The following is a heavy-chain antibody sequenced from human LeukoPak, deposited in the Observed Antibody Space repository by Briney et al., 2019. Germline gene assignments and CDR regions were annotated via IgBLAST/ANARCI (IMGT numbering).Heavy chain of an antibody. CDR3: ARGRRWIAAVGPDY. Sequence: GGSLRLSCAASGFSFSDYYMSWIRQAPGEGLEWLSYISSSSSHTNYADSVKGRFTISRDNAKNSLNLQMNSLRAEDTAVYYCARGRRWIAAVGPDYWGQGTLVTVSS. CDR2: ISSSSSHT. CDR1: GFSFSDYY. D-gene: IGHD6-13*01. V-gene: IGHV3-11*05. J-gene: IGHJ4*02.